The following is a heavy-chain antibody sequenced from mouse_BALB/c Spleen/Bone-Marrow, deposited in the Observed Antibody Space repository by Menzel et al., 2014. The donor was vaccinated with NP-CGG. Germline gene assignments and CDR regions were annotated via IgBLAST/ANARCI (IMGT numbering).Heavy chain of an antibody. Sequence: QVQLKASGPGLVAPSQXLSITCTVYGFSLTSXGVHWVRQPPGXXXESLVVIWAGGSTKYNSARMSRLSISKDNSKSQVFLKMNRLQTDDTAMYXCASMITTAWXAYWGQGTLVTVSA. J-gene: IGHJ3*01. D-gene: IGHD2-4*01. CDR1: GFSLTSXG. CDR2: IWAGGST. CDR3: ASMITTAWXAY. V-gene: IGHV2-9*02.